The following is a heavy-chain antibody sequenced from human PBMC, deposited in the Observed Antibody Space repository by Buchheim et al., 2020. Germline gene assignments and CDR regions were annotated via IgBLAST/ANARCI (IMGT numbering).Heavy chain of an antibody. V-gene: IGHV4-34*01. CDR1: GGTFSGYY. CDR2: VNESESA. D-gene: IGHD6-13*01. J-gene: IGHJ4*02. CDR3: ARGLRRAAAGNYYFDS. Sequence: QVRLQQWGAGLLKPSETLSLTCAVYGGTFSGYYWSWIRQPPGMGLEWIGEVNESESANYNPSLHSRVTMSVDTSKNQFSLNLNSVTAADTAMYYCARGLRRAAAGNYYFDSWGQGNL.